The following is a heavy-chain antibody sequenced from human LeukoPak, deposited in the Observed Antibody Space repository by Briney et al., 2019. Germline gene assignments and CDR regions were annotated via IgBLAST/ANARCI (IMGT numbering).Heavy chain of an antibody. V-gene: IGHV4-59*08. CDR1: GGSISSYY. D-gene: IGHD3-22*01. CDR3: ARHDYYDSINY. CDR2: IYYSGST. Sequence: PSETLFLTCTVSGGSISSYYWSWIRQPPGKGLEWIGYIYYSGSTNYNPSLKSRVTISVDTSKNQFSLKLSSVTAADTAVYYCARHDYYDSINYWGQGTLVTVSS. J-gene: IGHJ4*02.